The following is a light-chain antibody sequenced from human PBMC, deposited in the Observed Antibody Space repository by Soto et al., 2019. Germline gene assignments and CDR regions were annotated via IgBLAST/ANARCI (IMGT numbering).Light chain of an antibody. J-gene: IGKJ1*01. CDR2: AAS. V-gene: IGKV3-15*01. Sequence: EMVMTQSPATLSVSPGERATLSCRASRSVTTNLAWYQQTPGQAPRLLIYAASTRATGLPPRFSASGSGTEFTLTISSLQSEDFAVYYCQQHNSWPWTFGQGTKVDIK. CDR3: QQHNSWPWT. CDR1: RSVTTN.